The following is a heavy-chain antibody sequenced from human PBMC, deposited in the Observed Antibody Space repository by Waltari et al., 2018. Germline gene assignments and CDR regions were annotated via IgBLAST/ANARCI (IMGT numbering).Heavy chain of an antibody. J-gene: IGHJ4*02. CDR1: GFTFSSYG. V-gene: IGHV3-33*01. D-gene: IGHD6-13*01. CDR2: VWYDGSNK. Sequence: QVQLVESGGGVVQPGRSLRLSCAASGFTFSSYGMHWFGQAPGKGLEWVAVVWYDGSNKHYADSVKGRFTISRDDSKNTLYLQMNSLRAEDTAVYYCARGAGTFPNYFDYWGQGTLVTVSS. CDR3: ARGAGTFPNYFDY.